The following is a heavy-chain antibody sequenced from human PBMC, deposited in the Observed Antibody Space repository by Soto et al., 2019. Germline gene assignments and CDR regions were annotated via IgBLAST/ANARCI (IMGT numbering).Heavy chain of an antibody. CDR1: GFSLSTSGVG. V-gene: IGHV2-5*01. CDR2: LYWNDDK. CDR3: AHPQASSTGYCTNCVCWNWFDP. Sequence: QITLKESGPTLVKPTQTLTLTCTFSGFSLSTSGVGVGWIRHPPGQALEWLALLYWNDDKRYSLSLKSRLTITHTTSKHQLVLTMTNVDPTDTATYFCAHPQASSTGYCTNCVCWNWFDPWGQGTLVTVST. J-gene: IGHJ5*02. D-gene: IGHD2-8*01.